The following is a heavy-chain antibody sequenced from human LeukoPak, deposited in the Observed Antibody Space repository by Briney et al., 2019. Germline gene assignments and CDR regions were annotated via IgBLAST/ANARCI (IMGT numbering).Heavy chain of an antibody. J-gene: IGHJ4*02. CDR3: ATPTAGTWHFDY. V-gene: IGHV3-48*03. CDR1: GFTFSSYE. CDR2: ISSSGSTI. D-gene: IGHD1-1*01. Sequence: GGSLRLSCAASGFTFSSYEMNWVRQAPGKGLEWVSYISSSGSTIYYADSVKGRFTISRDNAKNSLYLQMNSLRAEDTAVYYCATPTAGTWHFDYWGQGTLVTVSS.